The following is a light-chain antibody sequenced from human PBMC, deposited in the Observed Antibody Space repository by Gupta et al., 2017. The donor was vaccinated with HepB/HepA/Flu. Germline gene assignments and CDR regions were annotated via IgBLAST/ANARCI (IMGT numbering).Light chain of an antibody. CDR2: RSD. V-gene: IGLV1-47*01. J-gene: IGLJ3*02. CDR3: ASWDDSLSGWV. Sequence: QSVLTKPPSASGTPEQRVTFSCSGSTSNIGSNYVYWYQQLPGTAPKLLIYRSDQRPSGVPDRFSGSKSGTSASLAISGLRSGDEADYYCASWDDSLSGWVFGGGTKVTVL. CDR1: TSNIGSNY.